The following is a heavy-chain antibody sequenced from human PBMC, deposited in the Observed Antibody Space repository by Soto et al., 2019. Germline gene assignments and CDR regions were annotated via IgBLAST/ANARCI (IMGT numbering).Heavy chain of an antibody. Sequence: QVQLQQWGAGLLKPSETLSLTCAVYGGSFSGYYWSWIRQPPGKGLEWIGEINHSGSTNYNPSLKSRVTISVDTSKHQFSLKLSSVTAADTAVYYCRDCSGGSCYSGYYYYGMDVWGQGTTVTVSS. J-gene: IGHJ6*02. CDR2: INHSGST. D-gene: IGHD2-15*01. CDR1: GGSFSGYY. CDR3: RDCSGGSCYSGYYYYGMDV. V-gene: IGHV4-34*01.